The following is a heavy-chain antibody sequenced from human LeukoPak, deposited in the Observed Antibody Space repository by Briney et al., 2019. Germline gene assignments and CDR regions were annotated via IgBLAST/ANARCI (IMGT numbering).Heavy chain of an antibody. CDR2: IYTSGST. CDR1: GVSISSGSYY. CDR3: ARVQLVEGATQFDY. D-gene: IGHD1-26*01. Sequence: PSQTLSLTCTVSGVSISSGSYYWSWVRQPGGKGLEWIGRIYTSGSTNYKPSLKSRITISVDTAKNQFSLKLSSVTAAHTAVYYCARVQLVEGATQFDYWGQGTLVTVSS. V-gene: IGHV4-61*02. J-gene: IGHJ4*02.